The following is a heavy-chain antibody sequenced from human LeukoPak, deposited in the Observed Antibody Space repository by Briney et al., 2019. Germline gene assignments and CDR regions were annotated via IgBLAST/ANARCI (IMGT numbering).Heavy chain of an antibody. V-gene: IGHV3-53*01. CDR3: ASGTGEDYYYYYMDV. CDR2: IYSGGST. D-gene: IGHD7-27*01. J-gene: IGHJ6*03. CDR1: GFTVSSNY. Sequence: AGGSLRLSCAASGFTVSSNYMSWVRQAPGKGLEWVSVIYSGGSTYYADSVKGRFTISRDNSKNTLYLQMNSLRAEDTAVYYCASGTGEDYYYYYMDVWGKGTTVTISS.